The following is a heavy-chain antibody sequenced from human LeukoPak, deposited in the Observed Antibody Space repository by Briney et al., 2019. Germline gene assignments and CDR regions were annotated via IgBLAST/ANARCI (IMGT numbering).Heavy chain of an antibody. V-gene: IGHV3-53*01. CDR1: GFTVSNNY. CDR2: IYSGGTT. Sequence: GGSLRLSCAVSGFTVSNNYMSWVRQAPGKGLEWVSIIYSGGTTYYADSVKGRFTISRDNAENSVYLQMNSLSDEDTAMYYCTGESAARGISVADYWGQGTQVTVSS. D-gene: IGHD6-19*01. J-gene: IGHJ4*02. CDR3: TGESAARGISVADY.